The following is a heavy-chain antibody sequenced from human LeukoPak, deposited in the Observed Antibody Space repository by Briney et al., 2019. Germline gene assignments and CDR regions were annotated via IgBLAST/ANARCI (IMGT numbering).Heavy chain of an antibody. D-gene: IGHD1-7*01. Sequence: GGSLRLSCVASGFTFTSYSMNWVRQAPGKGLEWVSSISTGSTFIYHADSVKGRFTISRDNAENSVYLQMNSLRAEDAAVHYCARGSAGTTYNWFDAWGQGTLVTVSS. J-gene: IGHJ5*02. V-gene: IGHV3-21*06. CDR2: ISTGSTFI. CDR3: ARGSAGTTYNWFDA. CDR1: GFTFTSYS.